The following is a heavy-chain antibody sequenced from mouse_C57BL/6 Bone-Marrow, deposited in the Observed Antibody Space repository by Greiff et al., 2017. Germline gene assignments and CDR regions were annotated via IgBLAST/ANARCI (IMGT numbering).Heavy chain of an antibody. J-gene: IGHJ1*03. D-gene: IGHD2-5*01. Sequence: VQLQQPGAELVKPGASVKMSCKASGYTFTSYWITWVKQRPGQGLEWIGDIYPGSGSTNYNEKFKSKATLTVDTSSSTAYMQLSILTSEDSAVYSCARPNYSNYWYFDVWGTGTTVTVTA. CDR1: GYTFTSYW. V-gene: IGHV1-55*01. CDR3: ARPNYSNYWYFDV. CDR2: IYPGSGST.